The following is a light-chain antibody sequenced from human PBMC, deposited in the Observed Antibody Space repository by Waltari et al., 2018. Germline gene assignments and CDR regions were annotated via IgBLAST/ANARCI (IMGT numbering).Light chain of an antibody. CDR3: ATRDDSLNAWV. CDR2: RDDQGNV. Sequence: QSVLTQPPSVSGIPGQRVTISCSGSWSNIGNNGVNWYRQLPGTAPKLLMYRDDQGNVQRACGVPGRFSGSRSGPSASLAISGLQSEDEADYYCATRDDSLNAWVFGGGTKLTVL. J-gene: IGLJ3*02. CDR1: WSNIGNNG. V-gene: IGLV1-44*01.